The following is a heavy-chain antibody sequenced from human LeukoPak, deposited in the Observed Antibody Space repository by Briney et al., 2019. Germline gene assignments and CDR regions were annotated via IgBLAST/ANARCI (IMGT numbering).Heavy chain of an antibody. V-gene: IGHV4-59*01. D-gene: IGHD2/OR15-2a*01. J-gene: IGHJ6*03. CDR3: ARRNIDYYYYYMDV. CDR1: RGSISGYS. Sequence: PSETLSLTCTVSRGSISGYSWSWIRQSPGGALEWIGYIYYSGDTAYNPSLKSRVTISVDTSKNQFSLKLSSVTAADTAVYYCARRNIDYYYYYMDVWGKGTTVTISS. CDR2: IYYSGDT.